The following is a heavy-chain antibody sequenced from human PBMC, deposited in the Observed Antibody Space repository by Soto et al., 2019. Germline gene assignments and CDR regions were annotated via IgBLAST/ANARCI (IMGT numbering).Heavy chain of an antibody. CDR1: GFTFSNAW. V-gene: IGHV3-15*07. CDR3: TTDDNGEYSSSPHDYYYYGMDV. CDR2: IKSKTDGGTT. Sequence: EVQLVESGGGLVKPGGSLRLSCAASGFTFSNAWMNWVRQAPGKGLEWVGRIKSKTDGGTTDYAAPVKGRFTISRDDSKNTLYLQMNSLKTEDTAVYYCTTDDNGEYSSSPHDYYYYGMDVWGQGTTVTVSS. J-gene: IGHJ6*02. D-gene: IGHD6-6*01.